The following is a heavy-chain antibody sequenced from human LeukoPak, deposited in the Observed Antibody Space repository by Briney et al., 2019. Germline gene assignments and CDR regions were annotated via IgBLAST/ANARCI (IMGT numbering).Heavy chain of an antibody. D-gene: IGHD3-22*01. Sequence: ASVKVSCKVSGYTLTELSMHWVRQAPGKGLEWMGGFDPEDGETIYAQKFQGRVTMTEDTSTDTAYMELNSLRVEDTAVYFCAKEGPLRVDNSGYYDHWGQGTLVTVSS. CDR3: AKEGPLRVDNSGYYDH. CDR2: FDPEDGET. J-gene: IGHJ5*02. V-gene: IGHV1-24*01. CDR1: GYTLTELS.